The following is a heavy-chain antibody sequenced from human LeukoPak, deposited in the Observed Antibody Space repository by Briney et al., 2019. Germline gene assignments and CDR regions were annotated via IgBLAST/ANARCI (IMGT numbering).Heavy chain of an antibody. Sequence: GASVKVSCKASGYTFTSYGISWVRQAPGQGLEWMGWINTYNGNTNYAQKLQGRVTITTDTSTSTAYMELRSLRSDDTAVFYCARDLVDGVGAPGAYWGQGALVTVSS. CDR1: GYTFTSYG. D-gene: IGHD1-26*01. CDR3: ARDLVDGVGAPGAY. CDR2: INTYNGNT. J-gene: IGHJ4*02. V-gene: IGHV1-18*01.